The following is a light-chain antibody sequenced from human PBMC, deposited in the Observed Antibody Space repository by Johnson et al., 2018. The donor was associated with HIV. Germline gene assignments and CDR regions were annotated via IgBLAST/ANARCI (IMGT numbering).Light chain of an antibody. CDR1: SSNIGNNY. CDR2: DNN. V-gene: IGLV1-51*01. Sequence: QSVLTQPPSVSAAPGQKVTISCSGSSSNIGNNYVSWYQQLPGTAPKLLIYDNNKRPSGIPDRFSGSKSGTSATLGIPGLQTGDEGDYFCGAWDSTLNAYVFGTGTKVTVL. J-gene: IGLJ1*01. CDR3: GAWDSTLNAYV.